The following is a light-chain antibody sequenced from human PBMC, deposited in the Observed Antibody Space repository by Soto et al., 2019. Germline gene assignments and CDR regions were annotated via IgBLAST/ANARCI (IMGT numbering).Light chain of an antibody. CDR3: QTWGTGFQF. V-gene: IGLV4-69*01. CDR2: LNNDGSH. CDR1: RGHSSYA. J-gene: IGLJ2*01. Sequence: QSVLTQSPSASASLGASVKLTCTLSRGHSSYAIAWHQKQPGKGPRYLMDLNNDGSHTKGDGIPDRFSGSSSGADRDLIISSLQSEDEADYYCQTWGTGFQFFGGGTKLTVL.